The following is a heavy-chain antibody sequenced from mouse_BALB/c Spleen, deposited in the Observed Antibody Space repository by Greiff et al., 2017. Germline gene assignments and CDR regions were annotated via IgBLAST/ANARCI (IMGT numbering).Heavy chain of an antibody. D-gene: IGHD2-12*01. Sequence: EVKLQESGGGLVQPGGSLRLSCATSGFTFTDYYMSWVRQPPGKALEWLGFIRNKANGYTTEYSASVKGRFTISRDNSQSILYLQMNTLRAEDSATYYCARDVYDVDYWGQGTTRTVSA. CDR1: GFTFTDYY. CDR3: ARDVYDVDY. J-gene: IGHJ2*01. V-gene: IGHV7-3*02. CDR2: IRNKANGYTT.